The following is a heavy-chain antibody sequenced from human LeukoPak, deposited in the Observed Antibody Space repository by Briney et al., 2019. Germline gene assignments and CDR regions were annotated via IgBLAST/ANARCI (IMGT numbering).Heavy chain of an antibody. CDR2: ISGSGGST. D-gene: IGHD3-22*01. Sequence: GGSLRLSCAASGFTFSSYAMSWVRQAPGKGLEWVSAISGSGGSTYYADSVKGRFTISRDNSKNTLYLQMNSLRAEDTAVYYCAKDFRTYYYDSSGYYGDYWGQETLVTVSS. V-gene: IGHV3-23*01. CDR3: AKDFRTYYYDSSGYYGDY. CDR1: GFTFSSYA. J-gene: IGHJ4*02.